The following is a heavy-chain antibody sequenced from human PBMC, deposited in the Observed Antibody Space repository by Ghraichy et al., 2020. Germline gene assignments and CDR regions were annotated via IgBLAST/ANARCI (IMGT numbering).Heavy chain of an antibody. V-gene: IGHV4-59*01. CDR3: ARGNIGYSYVDY. Sequence: SQTLSLTCTVSGGSISSYYWSWIWQPPGKGLEWIGYIYYSGSTNYNPSLKSRVTISVDTSKNQFSLKLSSVTAADTAVYYCARGNIGYSYVDYWGQGTLVTVSS. J-gene: IGHJ4*02. D-gene: IGHD5-18*01. CDR2: IYYSGST. CDR1: GGSISSYY.